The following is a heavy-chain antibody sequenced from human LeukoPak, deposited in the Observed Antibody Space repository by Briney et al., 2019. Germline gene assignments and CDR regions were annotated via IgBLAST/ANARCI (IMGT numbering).Heavy chain of an antibody. CDR3: ARGRVPYCSSTSCYTGGWFDP. Sequence: GASVKVSCKASGYTFTSYDINWVRQATGQGLEWMGWMNPNSGNTGYAQKFQGRVTMTRNTSISTAYMELSSLRSEDTAVYYRARGRVPYCSSTSCYTGGWFDPWGQGTLVTVSS. CDR2: MNPNSGNT. V-gene: IGHV1-8*01. J-gene: IGHJ5*02. D-gene: IGHD2-2*02. CDR1: GYTFTSYD.